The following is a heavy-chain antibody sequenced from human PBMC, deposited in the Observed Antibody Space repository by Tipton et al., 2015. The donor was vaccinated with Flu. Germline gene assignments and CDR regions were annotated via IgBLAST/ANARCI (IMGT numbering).Heavy chain of an antibody. CDR1: GDSIRSSNY. D-gene: IGHD4-11*01. CDR3: ARRDYSNYVSDPKSWFDP. CDR2: IFHSGNT. Sequence: LRLSCAVSGDSIRSSNYCWGWIRQPPGKGLEWIGNIFHSGNTYHNPSLKSRVTMTIDTSKNQFSLKLSSVTAADTAVYYCARRDYSNYVSDPKSWFDPWGQGTLVTVSS. V-gene: IGHV4-39*07. J-gene: IGHJ5*02.